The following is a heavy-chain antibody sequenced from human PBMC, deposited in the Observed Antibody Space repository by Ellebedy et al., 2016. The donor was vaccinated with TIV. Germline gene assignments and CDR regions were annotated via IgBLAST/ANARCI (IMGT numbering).Heavy chain of an antibody. D-gene: IGHD4-23*01. CDR2: IYPGDSDT. CDR3: ARRVYGGDFHY. J-gene: IGHJ4*02. V-gene: IGHV5-51*01. CDR1: GYSFTSYW. Sequence: ASVKVSCKGSGYSFTSYWIGWVRQMPGKGLEWMGIIYPGDSDTRYSPSFQGQITISADKSISTAYLQWSSLKASDTAMYYCARRVYGGDFHYWGQGTLVTVSS.